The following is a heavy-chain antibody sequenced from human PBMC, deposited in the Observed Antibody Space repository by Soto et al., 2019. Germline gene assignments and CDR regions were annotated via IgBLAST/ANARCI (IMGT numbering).Heavy chain of an antibody. J-gene: IGHJ4*02. CDR1: GCTFSSYA. CDR3: ASDPSYYYDSSGYYSPYYSDY. CDR2: IIPIFGTA. V-gene: IGHV1-69*06. Sequence: ASVRVSCKASGCTFSSYAISWVRQAPGQGLEWMGGIIPIFGTANYAQKFQGRVTITADKSTSTAYMEPSSLRSEDTAVYYCASDPSYYYDSSGYYSPYYSDYWDQGTLVTVSS. D-gene: IGHD3-22*01.